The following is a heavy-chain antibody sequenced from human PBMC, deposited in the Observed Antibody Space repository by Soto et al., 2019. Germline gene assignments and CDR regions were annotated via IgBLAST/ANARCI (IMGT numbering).Heavy chain of an antibody. J-gene: IGHJ4*02. D-gene: IGHD3-3*01. CDR3: ARGRGSSRDYDFWSGYYSLTPTKYYFDY. Sequence: QVQLQQWGAGLLKPSETLSLTCAVYGGSFSGYYWSWIRQPPGKGLEWIGEINHSGSTNYNPSLKSRVTISVDTSKNQFSLKLSSVTAADTAVYYCARGRGSSRDYDFWSGYYSLTPTKYYFDYWGQGTLVTVSS. CDR2: INHSGST. V-gene: IGHV4-34*01. CDR1: GGSFSGYY.